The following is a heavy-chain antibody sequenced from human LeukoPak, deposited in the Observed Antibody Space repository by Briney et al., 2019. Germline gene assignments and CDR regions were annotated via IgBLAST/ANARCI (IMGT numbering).Heavy chain of an antibody. CDR1: GFTFSTYS. J-gene: IGHJ6*03. Sequence: SGGSLRLSCAASGFTFSTYSMNWVRQAPGKGLEWVSYISSSSSTIYYADSVKGRFTISRDNAKNSLYLQMNSLRAEDTAVYYCAREMRVLWFGETLGGYMDVWGKGTTVTISS. D-gene: IGHD3-10*01. V-gene: IGHV3-48*01. CDR3: AREMRVLWFGETLGGYMDV. CDR2: ISSSSSTI.